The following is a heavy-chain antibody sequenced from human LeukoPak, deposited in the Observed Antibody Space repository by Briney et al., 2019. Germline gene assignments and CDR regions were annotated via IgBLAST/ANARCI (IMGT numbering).Heavy chain of an antibody. CDR3: AEWSGGY. Sequence: SETLSLTCTVSGGSISSSSYYWGWIRQPPGKGLEWIGSIYYSGSTYYNPSRKSRVTISVDTSKNQFSLKLSSVTAADTAVYYCAEWSGGYWGQGTLVTVSS. J-gene: IGHJ4*02. D-gene: IGHD3-3*01. CDR2: IYYSGST. CDR1: GGSISSSSYY. V-gene: IGHV4-39*01.